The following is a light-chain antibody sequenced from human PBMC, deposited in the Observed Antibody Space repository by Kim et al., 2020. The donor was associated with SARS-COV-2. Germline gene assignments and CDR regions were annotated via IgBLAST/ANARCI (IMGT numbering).Light chain of an antibody. CDR3: QAWDSSTVV. V-gene: IGLV3-1*01. CDR2: QDS. J-gene: IGLJ2*01. CDR1: KLGDKY. Sequence: SVSPGQTASITCSGEKLGDKYACWYQQKPGQSPVLGIYQDSKRPSGIPERFSGSNSGNTATLTISGTQAMDEADYYCQAWDSSTVVFGGGTQLTVL.